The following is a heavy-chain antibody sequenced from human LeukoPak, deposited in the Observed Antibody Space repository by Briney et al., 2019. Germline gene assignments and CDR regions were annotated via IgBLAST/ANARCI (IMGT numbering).Heavy chain of an antibody. V-gene: IGHV1-69*02. CDR2: IIPILGIA. CDR1: GGTFSSYT. CDR3: ARADYGDYVMPYYYYGMDV. D-gene: IGHD4-17*01. Sequence: ASVKVSCTASGGTFSSYTISWVRQAPGQGLEWMGRIIPILGIANYAQKFQGRVTITADKSTSTAYMELSSLRSEDTAVYYCARADYGDYVMPYYYYGMDVWGQGTTVTVSS. J-gene: IGHJ6*02.